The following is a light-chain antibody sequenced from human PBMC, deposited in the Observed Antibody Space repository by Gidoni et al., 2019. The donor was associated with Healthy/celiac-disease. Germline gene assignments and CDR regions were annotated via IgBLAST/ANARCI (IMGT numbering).Light chain of an antibody. J-gene: IGKJ2*01. Sequence: EIVLTQSPATLSLSPGERATLSCRASQSVSSYLAWYQQKPGQAPQRLIYDASNRATGIPARFSGSGSGTDFTLTISSLEPEDFAVYYCQQRSNWYTFGQGTKLEIK. CDR3: QQRSNWYT. CDR2: DAS. V-gene: IGKV3-11*01. CDR1: QSVSSY.